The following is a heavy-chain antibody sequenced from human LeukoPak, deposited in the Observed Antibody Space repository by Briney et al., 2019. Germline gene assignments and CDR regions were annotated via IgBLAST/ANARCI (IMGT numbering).Heavy chain of an antibody. D-gene: IGHD2-15*01. Sequence: GGSLRLSCAASGFTFTSYSMNWVRQAPGKGLEWASSISDSSSYIYYADSVKGRFTISRDNAKNSLYLQMNSLRAEDTAVYYCARSSVLVLAANSDYWGQGTLVTVSS. CDR3: ARSSVLVLAANSDY. J-gene: IGHJ4*02. V-gene: IGHV3-21*01. CDR2: ISDSSSYI. CDR1: GFTFTSYS.